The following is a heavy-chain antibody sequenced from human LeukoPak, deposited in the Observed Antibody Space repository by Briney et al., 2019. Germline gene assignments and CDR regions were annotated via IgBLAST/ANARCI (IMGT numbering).Heavy chain of an antibody. J-gene: IGHJ4*02. Sequence: GASVKVSCKASGSAFTTYDIVWVRQAPGQGLEWMGWISGYNGNTNYAQKLQGRVTMTTDTSTSTAYMELRSLRSDDTAVYYCARDTPALMGRVFDYWGQGTLVTVSS. CDR3: ARDTPALMGRVFDY. CDR1: GSAFTTYD. CDR2: ISGYNGNT. V-gene: IGHV1-18*01. D-gene: IGHD2-15*01.